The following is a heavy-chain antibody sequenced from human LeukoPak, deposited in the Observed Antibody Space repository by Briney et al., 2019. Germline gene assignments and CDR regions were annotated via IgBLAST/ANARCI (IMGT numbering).Heavy chain of an antibody. D-gene: IGHD3-10*01. CDR1: GFTFSAYW. CDR3: VREASGSDNYYSDF. Sequence: GGSLRLPCAASGFTFSAYWMQWVRQAPGKGPVWVSRIHKDGKNPKYADSVEGRFTISRDNGRNTLYLQMNSLRVEDTGVYYCVREASGSDNYYSDFWGQGTPVTVSS. J-gene: IGHJ4*02. V-gene: IGHV3-74*03. CDR2: IHKDGKNP.